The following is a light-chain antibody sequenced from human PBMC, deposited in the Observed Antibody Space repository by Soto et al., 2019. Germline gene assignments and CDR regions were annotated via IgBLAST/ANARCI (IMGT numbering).Light chain of an antibody. CDR1: QSINSW. V-gene: IGKV1-5*03. CDR3: QQYNPYPYS. J-gene: IGKJ2*01. CDR2: LAS. Sequence: DIQMTQSPSTLSASVGDRVTITCRASQSINSWLAWYQQKPGKAPKVLIYLASTLESGVPSRFSGSGSGTEFTLTISSLQPDDFATYFCQQYNPYPYSFGQGTKLEIK.